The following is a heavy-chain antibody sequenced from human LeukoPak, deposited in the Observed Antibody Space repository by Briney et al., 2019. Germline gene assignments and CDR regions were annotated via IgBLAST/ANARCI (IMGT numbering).Heavy chain of an antibody. CDR3: ASPHGGYG. CDR1: EFTFNSYS. CDR2: ITGSGSGI. Sequence: AGSLSCSGAGSEFTFNSYSMNWLGPAQGKGRQWFTYITGSGSGIHYADSVQGRFTISRDNAKNTLYLQLNSLRDEDTAVYDCASPHGGYGWGQGTLVTVSS. D-gene: IGHD5-12*01. V-gene: IGHV3-48*02. J-gene: IGHJ4*02.